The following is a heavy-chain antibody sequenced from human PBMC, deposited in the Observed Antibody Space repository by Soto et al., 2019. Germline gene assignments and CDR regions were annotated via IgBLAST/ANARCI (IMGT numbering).Heavy chain of an antibody. J-gene: IGHJ4*02. D-gene: IGHD6-13*01. CDR2: ISGHNGNK. CDR3: AREAAAGTLDY. CDR1: GYTFTSYG. V-gene: IGHV1-18*01. Sequence: QVQLVQNGAEVKKPGASVKVSCKASGYTFTSYGVSWVRQAPGQGLEWMGWISGHNGNKNYAQKLQGRVTMTTDTSTSTAYMELRSLRSDDTAVYYCAREAAAGTLDYWGQGTLVTVSS.